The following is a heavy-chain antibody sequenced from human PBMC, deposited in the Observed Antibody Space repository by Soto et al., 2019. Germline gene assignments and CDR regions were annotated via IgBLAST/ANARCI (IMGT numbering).Heavy chain of an antibody. D-gene: IGHD1-26*01. CDR2: ISYDSTKT. J-gene: IGHJ6*02. CDR3: ARTRSAWSDFHYYSLDV. CDR1: GFTFNSYG. Sequence: QVQLVESGGVVVQPGRSLRLSCAASGFTFNSYGMHWVRQGPGNGLEWVAFISYDSTKTYYADSVKGRFTISRDNSNSALYVQMNSLTGEDTAVYYCARTRSAWSDFHYYSLDVWVQGTTVTVSS. V-gene: IGHV3-30*03.